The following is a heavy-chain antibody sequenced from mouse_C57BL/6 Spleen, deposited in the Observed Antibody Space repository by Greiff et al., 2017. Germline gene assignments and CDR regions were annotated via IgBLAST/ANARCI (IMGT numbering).Heavy chain of an antibody. CDR1: GFTFSDYY. Sequence: EVMLVESEGGLVQPGSSMKLSCTASGFTFSDYYMAWVRQVPEKGLEWVANINYDGSSTYYLDSLKSRFIISRDNAKNILYLQMSSLKSEDTATYYCARGGDDSAGYPYYFDYWGQGTTLTVSS. CDR2: INYDGSST. J-gene: IGHJ2*01. CDR3: ARGGDDSAGYPYYFDY. D-gene: IGHD3-2*02. V-gene: IGHV5-16*01.